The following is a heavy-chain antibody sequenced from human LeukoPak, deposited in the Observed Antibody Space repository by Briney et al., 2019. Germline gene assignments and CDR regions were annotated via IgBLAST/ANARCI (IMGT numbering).Heavy chain of an antibody. Sequence: GGSLRLSCAASGFTLGSYWMHWVRQAPGRGLMWVSRIDNAGSNTAYADSVKGRFTISRGNAKNTLHLQMNSLRVDDTAVYYCVRGPTYFDYWGQGVLVTVSS. CDR2: IDNAGSNT. V-gene: IGHV3-74*01. CDR3: VRGPTYFDY. J-gene: IGHJ4*02. CDR1: GFTLGSYW.